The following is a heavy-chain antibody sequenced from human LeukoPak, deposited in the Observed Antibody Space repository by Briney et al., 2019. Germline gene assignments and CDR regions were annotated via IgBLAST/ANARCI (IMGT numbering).Heavy chain of an antibody. CDR2: IKCDGSDK. J-gene: IGHJ4*02. V-gene: IGHV3-7*04. D-gene: IGHD3-16*01. CDR3: VRGGGSFDS. Sequence: PGGSPRLSCAASGFTFSGFWMSWVRQAPTKGLEWVANIKCDGSDKRYVDSVKGRFTVSRDNANNSLYLQMNSLRAEDTAVYYCVRGGGSFDSWGQGTLVTVSS. CDR1: GFTFSGFW.